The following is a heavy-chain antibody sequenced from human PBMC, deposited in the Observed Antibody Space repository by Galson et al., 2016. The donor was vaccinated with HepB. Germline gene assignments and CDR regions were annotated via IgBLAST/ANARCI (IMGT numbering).Heavy chain of an antibody. Sequence: SVKVSCKASGYTFTTYTIHWVRQAPGQRLEWMGCFTADNGNTKYSQKFQGRLTIAADTSASTAYMELSSLRSEDTAVYFCARTGSTGWLSPPNRWVPEYYFDYWGQGTLVTVSS. D-gene: IGHD2-8*02. CDR3: ARTGSTGWLSPPNRWVPEYYFDY. V-gene: IGHV1-3*01. J-gene: IGHJ4*02. CDR1: GYTFTTYT. CDR2: FTADNGNT.